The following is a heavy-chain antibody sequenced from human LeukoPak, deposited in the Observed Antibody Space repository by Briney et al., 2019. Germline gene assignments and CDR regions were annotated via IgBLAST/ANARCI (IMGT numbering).Heavy chain of an antibody. Sequence: PGGSLRLSCAASGFTFDDYAMHWVRQAPGKCLEWVSGISWNSGSIGYADSVKGRFTISRDNAKNSLYLQMNSLRAEDTALYYCAKDIVKRGWDYYYYMDVWGKGTTVTISS. D-gene: IGHD6-19*01. CDR2: ISWNSGSI. CDR3: AKDIVKRGWDYYYYMDV. V-gene: IGHV3-9*01. J-gene: IGHJ6*03. CDR1: GFTFDDYA.